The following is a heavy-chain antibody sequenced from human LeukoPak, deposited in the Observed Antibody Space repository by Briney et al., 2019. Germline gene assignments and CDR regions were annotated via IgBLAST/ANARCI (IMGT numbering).Heavy chain of an antibody. CDR1: GFTFSDNY. Sequence: PGGSLRLSCAASGFTFSDNYMSWVRQAPGKGLEWVSVIYSGGSTYYSDSVKGRFTISRDNSKNTLYLQMKSLRAEDTAVYYCARDFMATITDYWGQGTLVTVSS. CDR3: ARDFMATITDY. J-gene: IGHJ4*02. V-gene: IGHV3-66*01. D-gene: IGHD5-24*01. CDR2: IYSGGST.